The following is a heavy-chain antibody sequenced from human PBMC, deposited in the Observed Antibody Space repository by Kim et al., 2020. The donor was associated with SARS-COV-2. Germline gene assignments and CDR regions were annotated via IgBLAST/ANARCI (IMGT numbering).Heavy chain of an antibody. Sequence: SETLSLTCAVSGGSFSGFYWTWIRQPPGKGLEWIGEIDHSGSTNYNPSLESRVTISMDTSKKQFSLKKTSVTAADTAAYFCASDFDGIWAYDFWGQGTLV. CDR2: IDHSGST. V-gene: IGHV4-34*01. J-gene: IGHJ4*02. CDR1: GGSFSGFY. D-gene: IGHD3-16*01. CDR3: ASDFDGIWAYDF.